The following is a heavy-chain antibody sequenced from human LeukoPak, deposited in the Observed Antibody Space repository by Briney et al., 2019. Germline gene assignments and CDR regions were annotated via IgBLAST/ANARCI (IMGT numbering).Heavy chain of an antibody. J-gene: IGHJ4*02. CDR2: ISYDGSNK. D-gene: IGHD5-18*01. CDR3: ARERYSYGPSGFDY. CDR1: GFTFSSYA. V-gene: IGHV3-30*04. Sequence: PGRSLRLSCAASGFTFSSYAMHWVRQAPGKGLEWVAVISYDGSNKYYADSVKGRFTISRDNSKNTLYLQMNSLRAGDTAVYYCARERYSYGPSGFDYWGQGTLVTVSS.